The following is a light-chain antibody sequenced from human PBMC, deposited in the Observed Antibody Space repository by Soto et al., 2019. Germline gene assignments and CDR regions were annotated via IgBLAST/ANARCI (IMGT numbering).Light chain of an antibody. CDR3: STWDYSLSAHVV. Sequence: QSALTQSPSASGSPGQSVTISCIGTSSDVGGYNYVSWYQHHPGKAPKLIIYEVTKRPSGVPDRFSGSRSGTTASLTVSGLQAEDEADYYCSTWDYSLSAHVVFGGGTKLTVL. V-gene: IGLV2-8*01. CDR1: SSDVGGYNY. J-gene: IGLJ2*01. CDR2: EVT.